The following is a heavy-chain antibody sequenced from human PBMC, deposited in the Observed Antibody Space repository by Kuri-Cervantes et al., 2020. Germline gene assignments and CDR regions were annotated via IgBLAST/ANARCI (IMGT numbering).Heavy chain of an antibody. Sequence: GSLRLSCTLAGGSISSSSYYWGWIRQPPGKGLEWIGRIYYSGSTYYNPYLKSRVTISVATSKNQFSLRLSSVTAADTAVYYCARHDPLHRTGWYAFDNWGQGTLVTVSS. V-gene: IGHV4-39*01. J-gene: IGHJ4*02. CDR3: ARHDPLHRTGWYAFDN. CDR2: IYYSGST. CDR1: GGSISSSSYY. D-gene: IGHD6-19*01.